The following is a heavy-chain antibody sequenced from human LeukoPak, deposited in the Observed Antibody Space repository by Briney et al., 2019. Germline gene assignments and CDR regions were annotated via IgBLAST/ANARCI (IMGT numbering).Heavy chain of an antibody. D-gene: IGHD5-18*01. V-gene: IGHV1-69*05. CDR2: IIPIFGTA. CDR3: ARGVQLGSSFDI. J-gene: IGHJ3*02. CDR1: GGTFSSYA. Sequence: ASVKVSCKASGGTFSSYAISWVRQAPGQGLEWMGGIIPIFGTANYAQKFQGRVTITTDESTSTAYMELSSLRSEDTAVYYCARGVQLGSSFDIWGQGTMVTVSS.